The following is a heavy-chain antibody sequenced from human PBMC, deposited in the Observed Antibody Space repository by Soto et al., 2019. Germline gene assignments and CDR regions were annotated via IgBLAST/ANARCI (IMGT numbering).Heavy chain of an antibody. J-gene: IGHJ6*02. D-gene: IGHD5-18*01. CDR1: GFTFSSYG. CDR2: IWYDGSNK. Sequence: QVQLVESGGGVVQPGRSLRLSCAASGFTFSSYGMHWVRQAPGKGLEWVAVIWYDGSNKYYADSVKGRFTISRDNSKNTLYLQMNSLRAEDTAVYYCARDLDTAMEHTWYYGMDVWGQGTTVTVSS. CDR3: ARDLDTAMEHTWYYGMDV. V-gene: IGHV3-33*01.